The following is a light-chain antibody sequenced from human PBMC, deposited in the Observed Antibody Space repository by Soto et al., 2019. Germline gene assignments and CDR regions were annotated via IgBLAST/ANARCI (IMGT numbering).Light chain of an antibody. V-gene: IGKV3-15*01. CDR3: QQYQNLRT. J-gene: IGKJ1*01. Sequence: EIVMTQSPTTLSVSPGERATLSCTASQSVRINVAWYQQRPGQPPSLLIYRASSRATVIQARFSGSGSGTEFTLTINSLQSEDFADYYCQQYQNLRTFGQGTKVDIK. CDR1: QSVRIN. CDR2: RAS.